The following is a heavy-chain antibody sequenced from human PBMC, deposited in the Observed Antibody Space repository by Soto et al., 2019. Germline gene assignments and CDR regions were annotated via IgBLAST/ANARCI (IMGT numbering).Heavy chain of an antibody. CDR1: GFNFGPFW. J-gene: IGHJ5*02. CDR2: LYSGGSA. Sequence: GGSLRLSCAASGFNFGPFWMNWVRQAPGKGLEWVSVLYSGGSAYYADSVKDRFTISRDTSKNTLYLQMNSLRADDTAVYYCGRDDVFDPWGQGTLVTVSS. V-gene: IGHV3-66*01. CDR3: GRDDVFDP.